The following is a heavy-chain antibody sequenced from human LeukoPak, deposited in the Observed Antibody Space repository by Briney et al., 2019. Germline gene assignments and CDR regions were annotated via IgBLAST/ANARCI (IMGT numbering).Heavy chain of an antibody. CDR1: GYTFTGYY. CDR3: ARASSNKITIFGVVNRPLDY. Sequence: ASVKVSCKASGYTFTGYYMHWVRQAPGQGLEWMGRINPNSGGTNYAQKFQGRITMTRDTSISTAYMELSRLRSDDTAVYYCARASSNKITIFGVVNRPLDYWGQGTLVTVFS. J-gene: IGHJ4*02. CDR2: INPNSGGT. V-gene: IGHV1-2*06. D-gene: IGHD3-3*01.